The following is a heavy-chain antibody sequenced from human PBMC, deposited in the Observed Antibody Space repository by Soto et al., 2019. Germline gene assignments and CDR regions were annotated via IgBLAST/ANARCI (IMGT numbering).Heavy chain of an antibody. CDR3: ARGRDGDY. CDR2: ISAHNGNT. Sequence: QVHLVQSGAEVKKPGASVKVSCKGSGYGFTTYGITWVRQAPGQGLEWMAWISAHNGNTNYAQKVQGRVTVTRDTSTSTAYMELRSPRYDDTAVYYCARGRDGDYWGQGALVTVSS. J-gene: IGHJ4*02. V-gene: IGHV1-18*01. D-gene: IGHD6-6*01. CDR1: GYGFTTYG.